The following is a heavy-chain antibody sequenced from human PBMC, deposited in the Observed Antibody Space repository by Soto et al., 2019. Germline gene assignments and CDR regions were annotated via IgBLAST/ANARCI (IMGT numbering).Heavy chain of an antibody. D-gene: IGHD1-26*01. CDR2: INHSGST. CDR1: GGSVSGYY. V-gene: IGHV4-34*01. Sequence: QVQLQQWGAGLLKPSETLSLTCAVYGGSVSGYYWSGIRQPPRKGRQWIGEINHSGSTHYNPSLTSRVTISVDSSKNQFSLKLSSVTDEDTAVYYCASTVGCGWFDPWGQGTLVTVSS. J-gene: IGHJ5*02. CDR3: ASTVGCGWFDP.